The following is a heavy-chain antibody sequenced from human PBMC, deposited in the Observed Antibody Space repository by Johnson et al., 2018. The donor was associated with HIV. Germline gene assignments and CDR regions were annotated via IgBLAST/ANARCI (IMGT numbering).Heavy chain of an antibody. D-gene: IGHD3-22*01. Sequence: VQLVESGGGLIQPGGSLRLSCAASGFTVSSNYMSWVRQAPGKGLEWVSVIYSGGSTYYADSVKGRFTISRDTSKNTLYLQMNTLRAEDTAVYYCARGARNDQYDSSGYYWCAFDIWGQGTMVTVSS. J-gene: IGHJ3*02. CDR1: GFTVSSNY. CDR3: ARGARNDQYDSSGYYWCAFDI. V-gene: IGHV3-53*01. CDR2: IYSGGST.